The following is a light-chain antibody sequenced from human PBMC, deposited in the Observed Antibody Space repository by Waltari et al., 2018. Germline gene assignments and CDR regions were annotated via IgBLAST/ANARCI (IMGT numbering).Light chain of an antibody. CDR1: QSVLYSSNSQNY. J-gene: IGKJ1*01. CDR2: WAS. CDR3: QQYYGIPT. Sequence: DIVMTQSPDSLAVSLGERASINCKSSQSVLYSSNSQNYLAWYQQKPGQPPKLLITWASTRESGVPDRFSGSGSGTDFTLTISSLQAEDVAVYFCQQYYGIPTFGQGTKVEIK. V-gene: IGKV4-1*01.